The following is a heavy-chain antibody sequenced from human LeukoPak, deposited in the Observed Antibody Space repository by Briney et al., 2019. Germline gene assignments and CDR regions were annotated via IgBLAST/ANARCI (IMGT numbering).Heavy chain of an antibody. V-gene: IGHV3-11*04. CDR2: ISSSGSTI. CDR1: GFTFDDYG. Sequence: GGSLRLSCAASGFTFDDYGMSWIRQAPGKGLEWVSYISSSGSTIYYADSVKGRFTISRDNAKNSLYLQMNSLRAEDTAVYYCARAERELLLDAFDIWGQGTMVTVSS. CDR3: ARAERELLLDAFDI. D-gene: IGHD1-26*01. J-gene: IGHJ3*02.